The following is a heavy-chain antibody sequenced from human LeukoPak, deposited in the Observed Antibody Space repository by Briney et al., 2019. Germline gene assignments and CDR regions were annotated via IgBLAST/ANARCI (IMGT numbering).Heavy chain of an antibody. CDR2: IYRGGST. D-gene: IGHD3-10*01. CDR1: GFTVSSNY. Sequence: GGSLRLSCAASGFTVSSNYMSWVPQAPGKGLEWVSVIYRGGSTYYADYVKGRFTISRANSKNTLYLQMNSLRAEYTAVYYFARSPGSGRTYFDCWCQGTLVSVCS. CDR3: ARSPGSGRTYFDC. J-gene: IGHJ4*02. V-gene: IGHV3-53*01.